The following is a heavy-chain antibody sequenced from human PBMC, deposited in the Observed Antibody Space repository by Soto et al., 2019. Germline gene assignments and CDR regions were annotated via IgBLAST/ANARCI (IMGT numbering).Heavy chain of an antibody. CDR2: INPNSGGT. D-gene: IGHD6-19*01. CDR1: GYTFTGYY. V-gene: IGHV1-2*02. CDR3: AREGGAIAVASTGMDV. Sequence: QVQLVQSGAEVKKPGASVKVSCKASGYTFTGYYMHWVRQAPGQGLEWMGWINPNSGGTNYAQKFQGRVTMTRDTSISTAYMELSRLRSDDTAVYHCAREGGAIAVASTGMDVWGQGTTVTVSS. J-gene: IGHJ6*02.